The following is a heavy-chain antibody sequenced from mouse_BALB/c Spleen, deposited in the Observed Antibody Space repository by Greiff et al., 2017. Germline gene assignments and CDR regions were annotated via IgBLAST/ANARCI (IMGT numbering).Heavy chain of an antibody. J-gene: IGHJ3*01. CDR3: ARWGYDYDGTWFAY. Sequence: VQLQQSGAELMKPGASVKISCKATGYTFSNYWIEWVKQRPGHGLEWIGEILPGSGGTNSNEKFKGKATFTADTSSNTAYMQLSSLTSEDSAVYYCARWGYDYDGTWFAYWGQGTLVTVST. CDR1: GYTFSNYW. D-gene: IGHD2-4*01. CDR2: ILPGSGGT. V-gene: IGHV1-9*01.